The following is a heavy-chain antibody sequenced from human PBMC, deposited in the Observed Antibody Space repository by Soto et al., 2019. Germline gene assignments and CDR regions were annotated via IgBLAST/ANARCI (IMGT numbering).Heavy chain of an antibody. CDR2: IIPILGIA. CDR3: ARDLVAVAANSDAFDI. J-gene: IGHJ3*02. V-gene: IGHV1-69*04. Sequence: GASVKVSCKASGGTFSSYTISWVRQAPGQGLEWMGRIIPILGIANYAQKFQGRVTITADKSTSTAYMELSSLRSEDTAVYYCARDLVAVAANSDAFDIWGQGTMVTVSS. CDR1: GGTFSSYT. D-gene: IGHD6-19*01.